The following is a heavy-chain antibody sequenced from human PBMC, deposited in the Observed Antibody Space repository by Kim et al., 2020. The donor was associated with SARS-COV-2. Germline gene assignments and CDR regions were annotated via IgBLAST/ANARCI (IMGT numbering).Heavy chain of an antibody. CDR3: AREHIVVVPAAAGGATYYYYYGMDV. V-gene: IGHV3-30*04. CDR1: GFTFSSYA. CDR2: ISYDGSNK. D-gene: IGHD2-2*01. J-gene: IGHJ6*02. Sequence: GGSLRLSCAASGFTFSSYAMHWVRQAPGKGLEWVAVISYDGSNKYYADSVKGRFTISRDNSKNTLYLQMNSLRAEDTAVYYCAREHIVVVPAAAGGATYYYYYGMDVWGQGTTVTVSS.